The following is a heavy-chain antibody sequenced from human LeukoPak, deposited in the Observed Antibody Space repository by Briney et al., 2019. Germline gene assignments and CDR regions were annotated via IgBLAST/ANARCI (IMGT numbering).Heavy chain of an antibody. CDR1: GFTFSNYA. J-gene: IGHJ4*02. V-gene: IGHV3-23*01. CDR3: AKGVRLWFAFYFDY. Sequence: GGSLRLSCAASGFTFSNYAMTWVRQAPGKGQEWVSSISGNSANTYYADSVKGRFTVSRANSENILYLQMNSLRVEDTAVYFCAKGVRLWFAFYFDYWGQGTLATVSS. D-gene: IGHD3-10*01. CDR2: ISGNSANT.